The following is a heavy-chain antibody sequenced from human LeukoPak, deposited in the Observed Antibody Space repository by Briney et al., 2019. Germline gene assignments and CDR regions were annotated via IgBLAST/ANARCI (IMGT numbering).Heavy chain of an antibody. J-gene: IGHJ4*01. CDR1: GFNFNTYW. CDR2: INQDGSEK. Sequence: PGGSLLLSCAASGFNFNTYWMSCGRRPPGKGREWVANINQDGSEKFYVDSMKGRFTISRDNSKNSLYLQMNSLRAEDTAMYYCARLSAMLRGPEPIYYFDYWGQGTLVTVSS. V-gene: IGHV3-7*01. CDR3: ARLSAMLRGPEPIYYFDY. D-gene: IGHD3-10*01.